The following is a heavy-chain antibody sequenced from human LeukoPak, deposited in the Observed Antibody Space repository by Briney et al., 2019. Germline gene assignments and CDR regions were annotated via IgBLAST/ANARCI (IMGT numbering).Heavy chain of an antibody. J-gene: IGHJ4*02. CDR1: GFTFSSYA. CDR2: INHSGST. D-gene: IGHD2-2*01. CDR3: ARGWYQQTYYFDY. V-gene: IGHV4-34*01. Sequence: GSLRLSCAASGFTFSSYAMSWVRQAPGKGLEWIGEINHSGSTNYNPSLKSRVTISVDTSKNQFSLKLSSVTAADTAVYYCARGWYQQTYYFDYWGQGTLVTVSS.